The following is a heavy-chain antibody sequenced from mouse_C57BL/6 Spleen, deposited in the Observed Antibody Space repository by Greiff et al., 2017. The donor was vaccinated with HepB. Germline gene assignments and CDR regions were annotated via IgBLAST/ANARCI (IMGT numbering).Heavy chain of an antibody. CDR3: ARAMITTGPLYYYAMDY. J-gene: IGHJ4*01. CDR2: INPNNGGT. CDR1: GYTFTDYN. Sequence: VQLKQSGPELVKPGASVKIPCKASGYTFTDYNMDWVKQSHGKSLEWIGDINPNNGGTIYNQKFKGKATLTVDKSSSTAYMELRSLTSEDTAVYYCARAMITTGPLYYYAMDYWGQGTSVTVSS. D-gene: IGHD2-4*01. V-gene: IGHV1-18*01.